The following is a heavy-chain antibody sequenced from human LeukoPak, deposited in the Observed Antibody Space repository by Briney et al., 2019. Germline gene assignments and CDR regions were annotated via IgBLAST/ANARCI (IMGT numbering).Heavy chain of an antibody. J-gene: IGHJ4*02. CDR3: ARGGYWTPFYPFDY. V-gene: IGHV3-48*02. D-gene: IGHD3-22*01. Sequence: PGGSLRLSCAASGFTFSSYTMNWVRQAPGKGLEWVSYIDTSSTTIYYADSVEGRFTISRDNGRNSLDLQMNSLRDADTAVYYCARGGYWTPFYPFDYWGQGTLVTVSS. CDR1: GFTFSSYT. CDR2: IDTSSTTI.